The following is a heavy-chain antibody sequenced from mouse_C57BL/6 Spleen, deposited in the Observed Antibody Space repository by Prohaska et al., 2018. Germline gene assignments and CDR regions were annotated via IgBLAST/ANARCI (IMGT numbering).Heavy chain of an antibody. CDR1: GFTFSDAW. CDR3: TSGKGFAY. CDR2: IRNKDNDHAT. Sequence: EVKLEESGGGLVQPGGSMKLSCGASGFTFSDAWMDWVRQSPEKGLEWVAEIRNKDNDHATDDAESVKGRCSISIDDSKSSVYLQMNSLRAEDTGIYYCTSGKGFAYWGQGTLVIVSA. J-gene: IGHJ3*01. V-gene: IGHV6-6*01. D-gene: IGHD2-1*01.